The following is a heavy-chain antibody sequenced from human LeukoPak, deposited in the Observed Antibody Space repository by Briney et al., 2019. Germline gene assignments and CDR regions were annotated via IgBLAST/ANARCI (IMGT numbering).Heavy chain of an antibody. Sequence: GGSLRLSCAASGFTFSSYAMSWVRQAPGKGLEWVSAISGSGGSTYYADSVKGRFTISRDNSKNALYLQMNSLRAEDTAVYYCAKDPPRSSSWYYFDYWGQGTLVTVSS. CDR3: AKDPPRSSSWYYFDY. CDR2: ISGSGGST. J-gene: IGHJ4*02. D-gene: IGHD6-13*01. V-gene: IGHV3-23*01. CDR1: GFTFSSYA.